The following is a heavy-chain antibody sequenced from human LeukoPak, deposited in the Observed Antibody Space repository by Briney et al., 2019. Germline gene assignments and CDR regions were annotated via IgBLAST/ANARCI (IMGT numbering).Heavy chain of an antibody. V-gene: IGHV1-69*13. J-gene: IGHJ4*02. Sequence: GASVKVSCKASGYTFTSYGISWVRQAPGQGLEWMGGIIPIFGTANYAQKFQGRVTITADESTSTAYMELSSLRSEDTAVYYCARVLRYFDWSPFDYWGQGTLVTVSS. CDR3: ARVLRYFDWSPFDY. D-gene: IGHD3-9*01. CDR2: IIPIFGTA. CDR1: GYTFTSYG.